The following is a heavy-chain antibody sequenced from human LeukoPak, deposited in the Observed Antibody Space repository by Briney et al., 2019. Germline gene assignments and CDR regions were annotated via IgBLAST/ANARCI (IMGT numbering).Heavy chain of an antibody. D-gene: IGHD1-26*01. CDR2: ISSSSSYI. CDR3: ARVGRLEGALSAP. CDR1: GFTISSYS. V-gene: IGHV3-21*01. J-gene: IGHJ5*02. Sequence: GGSLRLSCAASGFTISSYSMNWVRQAPGKGLEWVSSISSSSSYIYYADSVKGRFTISRDNAKNSLYLQMNSLRAEDTAVYYCARVGRLEGALSAPWGQGTLVTVSS.